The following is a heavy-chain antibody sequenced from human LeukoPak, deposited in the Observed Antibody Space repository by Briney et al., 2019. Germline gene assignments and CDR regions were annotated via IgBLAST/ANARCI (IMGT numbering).Heavy chain of an antibody. CDR3: ARGNYYGSEDN. Sequence: ASVKVSCKPSGYTFTGYYIHWVRQAPGQGLEWMGWINPSSGGTNYPQKFQGRVTMTRDTSNSTAYMELSRLRSDDTAVYYCARGNYYGSEDNWGQGTLVTVSS. V-gene: IGHV1-2*02. J-gene: IGHJ4*02. D-gene: IGHD3-10*01. CDR2: INPSSGGT. CDR1: GYTFTGYY.